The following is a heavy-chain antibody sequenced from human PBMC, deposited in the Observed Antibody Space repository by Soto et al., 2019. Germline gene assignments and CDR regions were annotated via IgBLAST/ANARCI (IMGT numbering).Heavy chain of an antibody. Sequence: QVQLQQWGAGLLKPSETLSLSSAVYGGYFNDNYYTWFRQPPGKGLEWIGEISRSGTTKYIPSLKSRASISLDTSKTQVSLKVTSVTAADTAVYYCATSLWFGTQVELWGQGALVTVSS. D-gene: IGHD3-10*01. CDR3: ATSLWFGTQVEL. V-gene: IGHV4-34*01. J-gene: IGHJ5*02. CDR1: GGYFNDNY. CDR2: ISRSGTT.